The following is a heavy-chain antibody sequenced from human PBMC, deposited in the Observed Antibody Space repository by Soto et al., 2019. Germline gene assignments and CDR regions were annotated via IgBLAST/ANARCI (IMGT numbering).Heavy chain of an antibody. CDR3: AKDRDVLLWFGELRPRHFDL. V-gene: IGHV3-48*01. D-gene: IGHD3-10*01. CDR2: ISSSSSTI. J-gene: IGHJ2*01. Sequence: PGGSLRLSCAASGFTFSSYSMNWVRQAPGKGLEWVSYISSSSSTIYYADSVKGRFTISRDNAKNTLYLQMNSQKAEDTAVYYFAKDRDVLLWFGELRPRHFDLWGRGTLVTVSS. CDR1: GFTFSSYS.